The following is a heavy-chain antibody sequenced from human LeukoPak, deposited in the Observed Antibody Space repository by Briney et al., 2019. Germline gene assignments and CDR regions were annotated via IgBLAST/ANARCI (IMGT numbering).Heavy chain of an antibody. J-gene: IGHJ4*02. CDR1: GYTLTELS. Sequence: ASVKVSCKVSGYTLTELSMHWVRQAPGKGLEWMGGFDPEDGEIIYAQKFQGRVTMTEDTSTDTAYMELSSLRPEDTAVYYCATDLWYNWNYVYDYWGQGTLVTVSS. V-gene: IGHV1-24*01. CDR2: FDPEDGEI. D-gene: IGHD1-7*01. CDR3: ATDLWYNWNYVYDY.